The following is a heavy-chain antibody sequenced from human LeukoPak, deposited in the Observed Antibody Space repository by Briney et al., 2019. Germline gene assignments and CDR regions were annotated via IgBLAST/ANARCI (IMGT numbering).Heavy chain of an antibody. Sequence: EASVKVSCKASGYTFTSYGISWVRQAPGQGLEWMGWISAYNGNTNYAQKLQGRVTMTTDTSTSTAYMELSRLRSDDTAVYYCAKVSSQRVSLLWFGEMVYWGQGTLVTVSS. J-gene: IGHJ4*02. D-gene: IGHD3-10*01. CDR3: AKVSSQRVSLLWFGEMVY. V-gene: IGHV1-18*01. CDR2: ISAYNGNT. CDR1: GYTFTSYG.